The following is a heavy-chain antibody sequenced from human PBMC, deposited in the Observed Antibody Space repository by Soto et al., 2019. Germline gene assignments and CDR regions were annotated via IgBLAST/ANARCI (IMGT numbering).Heavy chain of an antibody. V-gene: IGHV1-18*01. CDR3: ARPQREWIIGYGKEAFGI. CDR1: WHPFTSSG. D-gene: IGHD5-18*01. J-gene: IGHJ3*02. Sequence: VKASSKAPWHPFTSSGNSWERQPPSLGHEWMGWISAYNGNTNYAQKLQGRVTMTTDTSTSTAYMELRSRRSDDTAVYYCARPQREWIIGYGKEAFGIWG. CDR2: ISAYNGNT.